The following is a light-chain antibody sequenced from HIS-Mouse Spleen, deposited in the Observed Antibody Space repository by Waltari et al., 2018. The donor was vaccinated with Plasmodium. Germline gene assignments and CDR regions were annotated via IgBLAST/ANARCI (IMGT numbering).Light chain of an antibody. CDR1: QSVSSSY. Sequence: EIVLTQSPRTLSLSPGERATLSCRASQSVSSSYLAWYQQKPGQAPRLLIYGASSRATGIPDFTLTISRLEPEDFAVYYCQQYGSSPYTFGQGTKLEIK. V-gene: IGKV3-20*01. CDR3: QQYGSSPYT. J-gene: IGKJ2*01. CDR2: GAS.